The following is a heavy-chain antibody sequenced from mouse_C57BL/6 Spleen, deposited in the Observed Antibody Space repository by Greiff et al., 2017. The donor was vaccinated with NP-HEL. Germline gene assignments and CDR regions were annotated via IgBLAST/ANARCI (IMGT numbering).Heavy chain of an antibody. J-gene: IGHJ2*01. D-gene: IGHD2-2*01. V-gene: IGHV3-8*01. Sequence: EVQLQESGPGLAKPSQTLSLPCSVTGYSITSDYWNWIRTFPGNKLEYMGYISYSGSTYYNPSLKSRISITRDTSKNQYYLQLNSVTTEDTATYYCARRNYGYDGHFDYWGQGTTLTVSS. CDR1: GYSITSDY. CDR2: ISYSGST. CDR3: ARRNYGYDGHFDY.